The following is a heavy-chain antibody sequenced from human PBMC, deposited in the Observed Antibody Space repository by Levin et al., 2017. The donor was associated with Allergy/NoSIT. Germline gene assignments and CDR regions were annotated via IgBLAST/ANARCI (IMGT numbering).Heavy chain of an antibody. D-gene: IGHD3-9*01. CDR1: GGSISSYY. CDR3: ARTYYDILTGSEQFDY. J-gene: IGHJ4*02. CDR2: IYTSGST. Sequence: SETLSLTCTVSGGSISSYYWSWIRQPAGKGLEWIGRIYTSGSTNYNPSLKSRVTMSVDTSKNQFSLKLSSVTAADTAVYYCARTYYDILTGSEQFDYWGQGTLVTVSS. V-gene: IGHV4-4*07.